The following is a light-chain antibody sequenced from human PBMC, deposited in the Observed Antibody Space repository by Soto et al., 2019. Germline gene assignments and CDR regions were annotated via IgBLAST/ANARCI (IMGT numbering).Light chain of an antibody. V-gene: IGKV4-1*01. CDR3: QQYYSSRS. Sequence: DIVMTQAPDSLAVSLGERAIINCKSSQSVLYSSNNKSYLAWYQQRPRQPPKLLFYWASTRESGVPDRVSGAWSGTDFTLTISGLQAEDVAVYYCQQYYSSRSFGQGTKLEIK. CDR2: WAS. CDR1: QSVLYSSNNKSY. J-gene: IGKJ2*03.